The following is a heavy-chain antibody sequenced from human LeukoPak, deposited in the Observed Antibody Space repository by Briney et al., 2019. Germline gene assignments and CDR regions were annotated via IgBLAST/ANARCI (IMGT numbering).Heavy chain of an antibody. J-gene: IGHJ4*02. V-gene: IGHV5-51*01. CDR2: IYPGDSDT. CDR3: ARLPYCGGDCYPLFSYYCDY. CDR1: GYSFTSYW. D-gene: IGHD2-21*02. Sequence: GESLKISCKGSGYSFTSYWIGWVRQMPGKGLEWMGIIYPGDSDTRYSPSFQGQVTISADKSISTAYLQWSSLKASDTAMYYCARLPYCGGDCYPLFSYYCDYWGQGTLVTVSS.